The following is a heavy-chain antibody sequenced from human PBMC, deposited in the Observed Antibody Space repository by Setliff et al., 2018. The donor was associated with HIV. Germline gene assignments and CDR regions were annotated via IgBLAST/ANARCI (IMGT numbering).Heavy chain of an antibody. CDR1: GASINSYY. V-gene: IGHV4-59*01. Sequence: SETLSLTCTVSGASINSYYWNWVRQSPEKGLEWIGYYYYGGGTSYNPFLKSRVTISVDTSKNRFSLHVSSVTAADTAIYYCARKERGGAFDIWGLGTKVTVSS. CDR3: ARKERGGAFDI. CDR2: YYYGGGT. J-gene: IGHJ3*02.